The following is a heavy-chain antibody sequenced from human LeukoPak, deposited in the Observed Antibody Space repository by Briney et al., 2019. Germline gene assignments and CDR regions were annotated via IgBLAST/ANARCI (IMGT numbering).Heavy chain of an antibody. D-gene: IGHD3-22*01. J-gene: IGHJ4*02. CDR1: GGTFSSYA. Sequence: SVKVSCKASGGTFSSYAISWVRQAPGQGLEWMGGIIPICGTANYAQKFQGRVPITTDESTSTAYMELSRRSCEDTAVYYCERIVDDSSGYPYYFDYWGQGTLVTVSS. CDR3: ERIVDDSSGYPYYFDY. V-gene: IGHV1-69*05. CDR2: IIPICGTA.